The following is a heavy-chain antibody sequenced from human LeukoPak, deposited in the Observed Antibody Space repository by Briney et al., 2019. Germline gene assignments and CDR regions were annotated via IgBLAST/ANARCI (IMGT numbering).Heavy chain of an antibody. Sequence: SQTLSLTCAVSGGSISSGGYSWSWIRQPPGKGLEWIGYIYHSGSTYYNPPLKSRVTISVDRSKNQFSLKLSSVTAADTAVYYCARGGRGAFDIWGQGTMVTVSS. V-gene: IGHV4-30-2*01. CDR2: IYHSGST. J-gene: IGHJ3*02. CDR3: ARGGRGAFDI. CDR1: GGSISSGGYS.